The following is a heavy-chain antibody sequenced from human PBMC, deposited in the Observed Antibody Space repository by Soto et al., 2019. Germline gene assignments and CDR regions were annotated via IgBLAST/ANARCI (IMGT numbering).Heavy chain of an antibody. CDR3: ARDFIGYCSGGSCYSDLGPFDY. Sequence: GGSLRLSCAASGFTFSSYSMNWVRQAPGKGLEWVSYISSSSSTIYYADSVKGRFTISRDNAKNSLYLQMNSLRAEDTAVYYCARDFIGYCSGGSCYSDLGPFDYWGQGTLVTVSS. CDR1: GFTFSSYS. D-gene: IGHD2-15*01. J-gene: IGHJ4*02. CDR2: ISSSSSTI. V-gene: IGHV3-48*01.